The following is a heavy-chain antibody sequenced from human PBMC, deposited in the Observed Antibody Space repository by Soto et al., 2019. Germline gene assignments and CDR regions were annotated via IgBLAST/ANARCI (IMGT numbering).Heavy chain of an antibody. J-gene: IGHJ6*02. CDR2: INHSGST. CDR3: ARAAMYVGGSGRPYYYYYGMDV. D-gene: IGHD3-10*01. Sequence: QVQLQQWGAGLLKPSETLSLTCAVYGGSFSGYYWSWIRQPPGKGLEWIGEINHSGSTNYNPSLKSRVTISVDTSKNQFSLKLSSVTAADTAVYYCARAAMYVGGSGRPYYYYYGMDVWGQGTTVTVSS. V-gene: IGHV4-34*01. CDR1: GGSFSGYY.